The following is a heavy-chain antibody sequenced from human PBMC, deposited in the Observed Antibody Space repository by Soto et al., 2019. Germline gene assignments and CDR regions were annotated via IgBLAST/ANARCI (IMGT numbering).Heavy chain of an antibody. J-gene: IGHJ3*02. CDR3: ARGPYTGAFDI. CDR2: IIPIFGTA. CDR1: GGAFSSYA. V-gene: IGHV1-69*06. Sequence: SVKGSCKASGGAFSSYAISLVRQAPGQGLEWMGGIIPIFGTANYAQKFQGRVTITADKSTSTAYMELSSLRSEDTAVYYCARGPYTGAFDIWGQGTMVTVSS.